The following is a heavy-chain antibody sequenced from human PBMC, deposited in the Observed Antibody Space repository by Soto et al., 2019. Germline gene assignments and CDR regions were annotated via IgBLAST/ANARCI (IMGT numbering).Heavy chain of an antibody. J-gene: IGHJ4*02. CDR2: IWYDGSNK. CDR3: ARRGVRCSGGSCYSEAIDY. V-gene: IGHV3-33*01. CDR1: GFTFSSYG. D-gene: IGHD2-15*01. Sequence: QVQLVESGGGVVQPGRSLRLSCAASGFTFSSYGMHWVRQAPGKGLEWVAVIWYDGSNKYYADSVKGRFTISRDNSKNTLYLQMNSLRAEDTAVYYCARRGVRCSGGSCYSEAIDYWGQGTLVTVSS.